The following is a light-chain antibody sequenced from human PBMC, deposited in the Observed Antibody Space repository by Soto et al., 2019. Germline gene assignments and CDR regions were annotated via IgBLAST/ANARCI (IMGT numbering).Light chain of an antibody. CDR3: SSYTSSSTLATYV. J-gene: IGLJ1*01. CDR2: DVS. V-gene: IGLV2-14*03. Sequence: QSALTQPASVSGSPGQSITISCTGTSSDVGGYNYVSWYQHHPGKAPKLMIYDVSNRPSEVSNRFSGSKSGNTASLIISGLQAEDEADYYCSSYTSSSTLATYVFGTGIKLTVL. CDR1: SSDVGGYNY.